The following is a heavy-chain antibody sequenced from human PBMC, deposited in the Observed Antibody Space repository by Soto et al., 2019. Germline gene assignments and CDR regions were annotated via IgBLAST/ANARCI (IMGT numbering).Heavy chain of an antibody. CDR2: INPSGGST. D-gene: IGHD6-19*01. J-gene: IGHJ2*01. CDR3: ARDSGIAVADWYFDL. CDR1: GYTFTSYY. V-gene: IGHV1-46*01. Sequence: QVQLVQSGAEVKKPGASVKVSCKASGYTFTSYYMHWVRQAPGQGLEWMGIINPSGGSTSYAQKFQGRGTMTRDTSTSTVYMELSSLRSEDTAVYYCARDSGIAVADWYFDLWGRGTLVTVSS.